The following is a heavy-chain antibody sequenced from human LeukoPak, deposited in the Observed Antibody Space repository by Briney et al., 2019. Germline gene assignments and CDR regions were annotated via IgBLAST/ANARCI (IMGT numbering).Heavy chain of an antibody. J-gene: IGHJ6*03. V-gene: IGHV3-48*03. CDR3: ARDGTPIYSSGWVYMDV. D-gene: IGHD6-25*01. CDR2: ISSSGTTI. Sequence: GGSLRLSCAASGSPSVSYKLTGVGRAPGRGLEGFSYISSSGTTIYYADSVKGRFTISRDNAENSLYLQMNSLRVEDTAVYYCARDGTPIYSSGWVYMDVWGRGTTVTISS. CDR1: GSPSVSYK.